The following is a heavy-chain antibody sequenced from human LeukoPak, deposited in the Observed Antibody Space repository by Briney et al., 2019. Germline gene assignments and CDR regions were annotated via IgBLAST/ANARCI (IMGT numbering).Heavy chain of an antibody. CDR3: ARGSYDSSGYYLPRY. CDR2: IYTSGST. J-gene: IGHJ4*02. D-gene: IGHD3-22*01. V-gene: IGHV4-4*07. Sequence: PSETLSLTCTVSGGSISSYYWSWIRQPAGKGLEWIGRIYTSGSTNYNPSLKSRVTMSVDTSKNQFSLKLSSVTAADTAVYYCARGSYDSSGYYLPRYWGQGTLVTVSS. CDR1: GGSISSYY.